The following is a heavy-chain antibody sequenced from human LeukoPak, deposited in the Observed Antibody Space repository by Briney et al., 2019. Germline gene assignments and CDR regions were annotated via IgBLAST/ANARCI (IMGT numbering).Heavy chain of an antibody. D-gene: IGHD4/OR15-4a*01. CDR1: GFTFSSHV. CDR3: AKSAKRWGGYWTDDYNYYYMDV. CDR2: IWYDVRKE. V-gene: IGHV3-33*06. Sequence: PGRSLRLSCETSGFTFSSHVMHWVRQAPGKGLEWVAVIWYDVRKEYYADSVKGRFSISRDDSKNTLYLQMNSLRVEDTALYYCAKSAKRWGGYWTDDYNYYYMDVWGKGITVTVSS. J-gene: IGHJ6*03.